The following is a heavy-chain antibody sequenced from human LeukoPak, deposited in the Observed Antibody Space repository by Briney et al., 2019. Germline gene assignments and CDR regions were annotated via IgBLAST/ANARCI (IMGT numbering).Heavy chain of an antibody. CDR2: IIPIFGTA. V-gene: IGHV1-69*05. CDR3: ATPWRMVGAPGGPVFAFDI. D-gene: IGHD1-26*01. CDR1: GGTFSSYA. Sequence: ASVKVSCKASGGTFSSYAISWVRQAPGQGLEWMGRIIPIFGTANYAQKFQGRVTITTDESTSTAYMELSSLRSEDTAVYYCATPWRMVGAPGGPVFAFDIWGQGTMVIVSS. J-gene: IGHJ3*02.